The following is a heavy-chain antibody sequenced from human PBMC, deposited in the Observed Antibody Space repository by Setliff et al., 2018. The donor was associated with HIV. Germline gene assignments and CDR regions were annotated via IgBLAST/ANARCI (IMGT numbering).Heavy chain of an antibody. J-gene: IGHJ2*01. CDR2: IYYSGST. V-gene: IGHV4-59*01. D-gene: IGHD3-22*01. Sequence: PSETLSLTCAVSGGSISSYYWSWIRQPPGKGLEWIGYIYYSGSTNYNPSLKSRVTISVDTSKNQFSLKLSSVTATDTAVYYCARDIYYDSSGYYFRGYWYFDLWGRGTLVTVSS. CDR1: GGSISSYY. CDR3: ARDIYYDSSGYYFRGYWYFDL.